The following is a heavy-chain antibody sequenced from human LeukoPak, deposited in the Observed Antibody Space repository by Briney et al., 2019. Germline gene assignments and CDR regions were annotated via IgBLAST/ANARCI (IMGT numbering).Heavy chain of an antibody. CDR1: GFTFDLFG. Sequence: PGRSLRLSCAASGFTFDLFGMHWVRQAPGKGLEWVAFIRYDGSNKYYADSVKGRFTISRDNSKNTLYLQMNSLRAEDTAVYYCAKEPTAAYSSTFDYWGREPWSPSPQ. D-gene: IGHD6-13*01. J-gene: IGHJ4*02. CDR3: AKEPTAAYSSTFDY. V-gene: IGHV3-30*02. CDR2: IRYDGSNK.